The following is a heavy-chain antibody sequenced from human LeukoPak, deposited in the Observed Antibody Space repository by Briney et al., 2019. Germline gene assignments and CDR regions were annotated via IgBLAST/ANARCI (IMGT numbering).Heavy chain of an antibody. CDR1: GFTFSSYA. Sequence: PGGSLRLSCAASGFTFSSYAMSWVRQAPGKGLEWVANIKQDGSEKYYVDSVKGRFTISRDNAKNSLYLQMNSLRAEDTAVYYCAKEEYSSSGAFDIWGQGTMVTVSS. CDR3: AKEEYSSSGAFDI. CDR2: IKQDGSEK. J-gene: IGHJ3*02. D-gene: IGHD6-13*01. V-gene: IGHV3-7*03.